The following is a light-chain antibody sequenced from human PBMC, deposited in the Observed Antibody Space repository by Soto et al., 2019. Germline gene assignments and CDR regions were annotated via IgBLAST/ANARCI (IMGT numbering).Light chain of an antibody. CDR3: ATWDDSLIGSV. J-gene: IGLJ1*01. CDR2: SNN. V-gene: IGLV1-44*01. Sequence: QSVLTQPPSASGTPGQRVTISCSGSSSNIGSNTVTWYQQLPGTAPKLLFYSNNQRPPGVPDRFSASKSGTSASLAISGLQSEDEADYYCATWDDSLIGSVFGTGTKVTVL. CDR1: SSNIGSNT.